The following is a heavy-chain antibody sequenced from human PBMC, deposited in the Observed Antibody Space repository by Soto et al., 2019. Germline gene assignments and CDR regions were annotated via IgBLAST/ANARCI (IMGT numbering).Heavy chain of an antibody. V-gene: IGHV1-69*19. CDR1: GGTFNTYA. CDR2: ISPMFGAA. CDR3: AREVQVHTPAFVY. J-gene: IGHJ4*02. D-gene: IGHD3-10*01. Sequence: QVQLVQSGAEMKKPGSSVTVSCQSSGGTFNTYAMNWVRQAPGQGPEWMGDISPMFGAANYAPMFQARVTITADEATGTSYMQVSSLTSEDTALYFCAREVQVHTPAFVYWGQGTLVTVSS.